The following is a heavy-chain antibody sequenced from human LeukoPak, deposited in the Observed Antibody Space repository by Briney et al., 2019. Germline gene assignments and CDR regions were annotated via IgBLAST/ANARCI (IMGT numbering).Heavy chain of an antibody. CDR1: GYTFTSYD. D-gene: IGHD2-15*01. CDR2: MNPNSGNT. V-gene: IGHV1-8*01. Sequence: ASVKVSCKASGYTFTSYDINWVRQATGQGLEWMGWMNPNSGNTGYAQKFQGRVTMTRDTSISTAYMELSRLRSDDTAVYYCARGVVAASFYYYMDVWDKGTTVTISS. CDR3: ARGVVAASFYYYMDV. J-gene: IGHJ6*03.